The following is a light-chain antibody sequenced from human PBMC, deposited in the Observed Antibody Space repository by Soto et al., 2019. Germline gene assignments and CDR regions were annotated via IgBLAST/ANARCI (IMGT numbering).Light chain of an antibody. J-gene: IGLJ3*02. V-gene: IGLV1-44*01. Sequence: QSVLTQPPSASGTPGQRVIISCSGSKSNIGDNPVNWFQQFPGTAPKLLIFSNDERPSGVPERFSGSKSGASASLAISGLQSDDEAYYSCATWDDSLNGWVFGGGTQLTVL. CDR2: SND. CDR3: ATWDDSLNGWV. CDR1: KSNIGDNP.